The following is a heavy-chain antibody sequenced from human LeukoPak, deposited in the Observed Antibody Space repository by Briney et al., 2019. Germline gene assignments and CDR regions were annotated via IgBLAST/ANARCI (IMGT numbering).Heavy chain of an antibody. CDR1: GYTFTSSD. J-gene: IGHJ6*02. CDR3: ARGQKDNGASSSWYYYGMDV. D-gene: IGHD6-13*01. Sequence: GASVKVSCKASGYTFTSSDINWVRQATGQGLEWMGWMNPNTGNTEYAQKFQGRVTMTSNTSISTAYMELSSLRSEDTAVYYCARGQKDNGASSSWYYYGMDVWGQGTTVTVSS. CDR2: MNPNTGNT. V-gene: IGHV1-8*01.